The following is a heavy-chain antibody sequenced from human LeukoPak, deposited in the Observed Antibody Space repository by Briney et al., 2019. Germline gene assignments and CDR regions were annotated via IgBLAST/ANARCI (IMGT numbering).Heavy chain of an antibody. CDR3: ARDNDYGLYNDAFDI. CDR2: INPNSGGT. Sequence: ASVKVSCKASGYTFTGYYMHWVRQAPGQGLEWMGWINPNSGGTNYAQKFQGRVTMTRDTSISTAYMELSSLRSEDTAVYYCARDNDYGLYNDAFDIWGQGTMVTVSS. CDR1: GYTFTGYY. V-gene: IGHV1-2*02. J-gene: IGHJ3*02. D-gene: IGHD3-16*01.